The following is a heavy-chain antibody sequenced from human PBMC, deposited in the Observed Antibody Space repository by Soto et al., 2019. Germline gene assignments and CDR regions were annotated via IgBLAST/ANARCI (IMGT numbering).Heavy chain of an antibody. J-gene: IGHJ4*02. D-gene: IGHD6-13*01. CDR2: ISGSGGST. CDR3: AKVRAAAGLHFDY. Sequence: VGSLRLSCAASGFTLSSYAMSWVRQAPGKGLEWVSAISGSGGSTYYADSVKGRFTISRDNSKNTLYLQMNSLRAEDTAVYYCAKVRAAAGLHFDYWGQGTLVTVSS. V-gene: IGHV3-23*01. CDR1: GFTLSSYA.